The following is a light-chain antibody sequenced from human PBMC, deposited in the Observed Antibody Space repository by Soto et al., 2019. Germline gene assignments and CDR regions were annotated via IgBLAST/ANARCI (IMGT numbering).Light chain of an antibody. CDR1: QSISTW. J-gene: IGKJ1*01. CDR3: QQYNSYSWT. Sequence: RVYKSLFPLSLSVRDRVTITCRASQSISTWLAWYQQKPGKAHKLLIYDASSLESGVPSRFSGSGSGTEVTLTISSLQPDDFETYYCQQYNSYSWTFGQGTKVDIK. V-gene: IGKV1-5*01. CDR2: DAS.